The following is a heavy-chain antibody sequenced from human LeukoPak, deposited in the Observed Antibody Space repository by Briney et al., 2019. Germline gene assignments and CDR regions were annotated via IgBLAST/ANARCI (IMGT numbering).Heavy chain of an antibody. CDR3: ARGDFWSGYYTGLY. D-gene: IGHD3-3*01. J-gene: IGHJ4*02. CDR2: IYSGGST. Sequence: GGSLRLSCAASGFTVTTNYMSWVRQAPGKGLEWVSVIYSGGSTYYADSVKGRFTISRHDSKNALYLQMDSLRDEDTAVYYCARGDFWSGYYTGLYWGQGTLVTVSS. CDR1: GFTVTTNY. V-gene: IGHV3-53*04.